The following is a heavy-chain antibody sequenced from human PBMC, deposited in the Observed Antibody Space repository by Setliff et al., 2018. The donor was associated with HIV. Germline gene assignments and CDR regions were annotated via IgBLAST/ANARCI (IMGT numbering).Heavy chain of an antibody. CDR2: IYHAGNT. J-gene: IGHJ3*02. CDR1: GYSISSGYY. V-gene: IGHV4-38-2*02. Sequence: KPSETLSLTCTVTGYSISSGYYWAWIRQPPGKGLEWIGYIYHAGNTYYNPSLKSRVTISVDTSKNQSSLRLNSLTAADTAVYYCARGTTLNVVPDAFDIWGQGTMVTVSS. CDR3: ARGTTLNVVPDAFDI. D-gene: IGHD4-17*01.